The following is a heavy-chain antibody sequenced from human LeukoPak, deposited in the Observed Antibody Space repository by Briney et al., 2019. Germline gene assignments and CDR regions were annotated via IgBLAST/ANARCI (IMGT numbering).Heavy chain of an antibody. J-gene: IGHJ4*02. D-gene: IGHD3-3*01. V-gene: IGHV3-7*01. Sequence: GGSLRLSCVASGLTFNTYWMNWVRQAPGKGPEWVANIKKDGSETYCVESVKGRFTISRDNAKNSVYLQMNSLRVEDTAVYYCMAGVGWQSDYWGQGTLVTMSS. CDR3: MAGVGWQSDY. CDR2: IKKDGSET. CDR1: GLTFNTYW.